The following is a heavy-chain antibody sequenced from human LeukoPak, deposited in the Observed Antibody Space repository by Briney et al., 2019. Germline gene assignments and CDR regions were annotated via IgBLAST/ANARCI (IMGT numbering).Heavy chain of an antibody. V-gene: IGHV4-34*01. D-gene: IGHD5-18*01. CDR2: INHSGST. CDR1: GGSFSGYY. CDR3: ARGQGYSYGYYFDY. Sequence: PSETLSLTYAVYGGSFSGYYWSWIRQPPGKGLEWIGEINHSGSTNYNPSLKSRVTISVDTSKNQFSLKLSSVTAADTAVYYCARGQGYSYGYYFDYWGQGTLVTVSS. J-gene: IGHJ4*02.